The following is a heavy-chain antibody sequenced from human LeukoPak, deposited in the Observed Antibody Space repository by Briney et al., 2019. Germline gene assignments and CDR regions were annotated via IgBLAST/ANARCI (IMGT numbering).Heavy chain of an antibody. J-gene: IGHJ4*02. CDR2: IYPGDSDT. Sequence: KPGESLKISCKGSGYSFTNYWIGWVRQMPGKGLEWMGIIYPGDSDTRYSPSFQGQVTISADKSISTAYLQWSSLEASDTAMYYCASLSEYYSGGSCYSGEGAFDYWGQGTLVTVSS. CDR3: ASLSEYYSGGSCYSGEGAFDY. V-gene: IGHV5-51*03. D-gene: IGHD2-15*01. CDR1: GYSFTNYW.